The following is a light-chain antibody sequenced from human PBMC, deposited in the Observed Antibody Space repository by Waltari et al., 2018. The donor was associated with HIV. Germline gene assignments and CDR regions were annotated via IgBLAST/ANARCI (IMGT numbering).Light chain of an antibody. J-gene: IGKJ1*01. Sequence: DIQLTQVPSTLSASVGDRVTITCRASHSITTSLAWYQQKPGKAPKFLIYKASSLNSGVPSRFSGRGSGTDFTLTINSLQSDDFATYYCQQYHDYSTFGQGTKVEI. CDR1: HSITTS. CDR2: KAS. V-gene: IGKV1-5*03. CDR3: QQYHDYST.